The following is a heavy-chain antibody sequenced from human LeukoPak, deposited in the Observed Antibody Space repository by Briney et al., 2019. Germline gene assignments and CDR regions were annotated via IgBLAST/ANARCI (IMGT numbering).Heavy chain of an antibody. CDR1: GGSISSSNYS. D-gene: IGHD2-15*01. V-gene: IGHV4-39*01. CDR3: ARHSVDVVSARYAFDI. CDR2: IYYSGST. Sequence: SETLSLTCTVSGGSISSSNYSWGWIRQPPGKGLEWIESIYYSGSTYYNPSLKSRVTISVDTSENQFSLKLSSVTAADTAVYYCARHSVDVVSARYAFDIWGQGTMVTVSP. J-gene: IGHJ3*02.